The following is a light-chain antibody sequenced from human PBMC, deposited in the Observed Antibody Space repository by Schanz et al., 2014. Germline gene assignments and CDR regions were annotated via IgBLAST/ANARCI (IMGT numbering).Light chain of an antibody. CDR3: CSYAGSSTLM. J-gene: IGLJ3*02. CDR2: DVT. V-gene: IGLV2-11*01. CDR1: NRDVGAYNY. Sequence: QSALTQPRSVSGSPGQSVTISCTGTNRDVGAYNYVSWYQHHPGKAPKLMISDVTKRPSGVPDRFSGSKSANTASLTISGLQADDEADYYCCSYAGSSTLMFGGGTKLTVL.